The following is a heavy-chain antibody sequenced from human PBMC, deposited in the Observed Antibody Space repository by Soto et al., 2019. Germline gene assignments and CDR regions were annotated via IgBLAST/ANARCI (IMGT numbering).Heavy chain of an antibody. V-gene: IGHV1-24*01. Sequence: GGSVKVLCKLCGDTLSDLPMHWVRQAPGKGLEWMGGFDPEDGETIYAQKFQGRVTMTEDTSTDTAYMELSSLRSEDTAVYYCAAYHPMIVVVIVLDYWGQGTLVTVSS. CDR1: GDTLSDLP. D-gene: IGHD3-22*01. J-gene: IGHJ4*02. CDR3: AAYHPMIVVVIVLDY. CDR2: FDPEDGET.